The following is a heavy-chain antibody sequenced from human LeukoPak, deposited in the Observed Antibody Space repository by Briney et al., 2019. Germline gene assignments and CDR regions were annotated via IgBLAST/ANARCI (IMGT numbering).Heavy chain of an antibody. CDR3: ARGTSGSYYNWFDP. Sequence: ASVKVSCKASGYTFTGYYMHWVRPAPGQGLEWMGWINPNSGGTNYAQKFQGWVTMTRDTSISTAYMELSRLRSDDTAVYYCARGTSGSYYNWFDPWGQGTLVTVSS. J-gene: IGHJ5*02. CDR2: INPNSGGT. V-gene: IGHV1-2*04. CDR1: GYTFTGYY. D-gene: IGHD3-10*01.